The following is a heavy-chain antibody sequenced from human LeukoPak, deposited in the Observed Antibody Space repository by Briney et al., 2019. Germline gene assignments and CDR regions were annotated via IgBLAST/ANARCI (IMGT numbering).Heavy chain of an antibody. Sequence: ASVKVSCKVSGYTLTELSMHWVRQAPGKGLEWMEGFDPEDGETIYAQKFQGRVTMTEDTSTDTAYMELSSLRSEDTAVYYCATTNSSSWYRLNNWFDPWGQGTLATVSS. J-gene: IGHJ5*01. CDR3: ATTNSSSWYRLNNWFDP. V-gene: IGHV1-24*01. CDR1: GYTLTELS. CDR2: FDPEDGET. D-gene: IGHD6-13*01.